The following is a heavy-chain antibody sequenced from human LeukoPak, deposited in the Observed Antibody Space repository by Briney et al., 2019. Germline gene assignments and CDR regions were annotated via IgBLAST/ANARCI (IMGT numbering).Heavy chain of an antibody. J-gene: IGHJ5*02. Sequence: GASGKVSCTASGYTFTSYYMHWVRQAPGQGLEWMGIINPSGGSTSYAQKFQGRVTMTRDTSTSTVYMELSSLRSEDTAVYYCARDHNIAVAGSWFDPWGQGTLVTVSS. CDR2: INPSGGST. CDR3: ARDHNIAVAGSWFDP. V-gene: IGHV1-46*01. D-gene: IGHD6-19*01. CDR1: GYTFTSYY.